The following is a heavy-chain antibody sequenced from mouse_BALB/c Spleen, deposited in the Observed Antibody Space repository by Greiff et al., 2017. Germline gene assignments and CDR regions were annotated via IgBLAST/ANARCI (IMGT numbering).Heavy chain of an antibody. D-gene: IGHD2-10*02. J-gene: IGHJ2*01. Sequence: EVQGVESGGGLVKPGGSLKLSCAASGFTFSSYAMSWVRQTPEKRLEWVASISSGGSTYYPDSVKGRFTISRDNARNILYLQMSSLRSEDTAMYYCARVEDSVWKGGNYFDYWGQGTTLTVSS. V-gene: IGHV5-6-5*01. CDR1: GFTFSSYA. CDR2: ISSGGST. CDR3: ARVEDSVWKGGNYFDY.